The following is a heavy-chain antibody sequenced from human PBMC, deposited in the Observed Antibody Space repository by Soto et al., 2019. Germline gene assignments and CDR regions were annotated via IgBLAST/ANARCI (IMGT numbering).Heavy chain of an antibody. J-gene: IGHJ4*02. Sequence: QVQLVQSGAEVKKPGSSVKVSCKASGGTFSSYTISWVRQAPGQGLEWMGRIIPILGIANYAQKFQGRVTITADKSTSTAYMELSSLRSEDTAVYYCARGAGQQDTGDFDYWGQGTLVTVSS. CDR1: GGTFSSYT. V-gene: IGHV1-69*02. CDR3: ARGAGQQDTGDFDY. D-gene: IGHD6-19*01. CDR2: IIPILGIA.